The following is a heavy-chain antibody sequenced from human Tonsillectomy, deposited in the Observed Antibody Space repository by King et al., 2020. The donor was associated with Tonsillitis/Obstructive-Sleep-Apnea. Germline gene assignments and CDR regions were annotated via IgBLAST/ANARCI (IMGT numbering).Heavy chain of an antibody. CDR1: GFSLSNARMG. Sequence: TLKESGPVLVKPTETLTLTCTVSGFSLSNARMGVSWIRQPPGKALQWLAHIFSNDEKPYSTSLKSRLTISKDTSKSQVVLTMTNMDPVDTATYYCARTDDYGDHDAFDIWGQGTMVTVSS. J-gene: IGHJ3*02. CDR2: IFSNDEK. D-gene: IGHD4-17*01. V-gene: IGHV2-26*01. CDR3: ARTDDYGDHDAFDI.